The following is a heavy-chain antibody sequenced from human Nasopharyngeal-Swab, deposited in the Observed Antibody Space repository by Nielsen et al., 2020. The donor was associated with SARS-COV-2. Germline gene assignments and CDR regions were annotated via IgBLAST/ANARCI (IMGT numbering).Heavy chain of an antibody. D-gene: IGHD2-15*01. J-gene: IGHJ5*02. CDR1: GGTFSSYA. CDR2: IIPILGIA. CDR3: AREGGTRDGFDP. Sequence: SVKVSCKASGGTFSSYAISWVRQAPGQGLEWMGRIIPILGIANYAQKFQGRVTITADKSTSTAYMELSSLRSEDTAVYYCAREGGTRDGFDPWGQGTLGTVSS. V-gene: IGHV1-69*04.